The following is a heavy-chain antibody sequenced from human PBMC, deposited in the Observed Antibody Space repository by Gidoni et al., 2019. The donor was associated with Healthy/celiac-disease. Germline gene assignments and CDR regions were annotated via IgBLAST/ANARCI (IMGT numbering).Heavy chain of an antibody. CDR3: ARDPFVVGATNWGVVGWFDP. Sequence: QVQLVESGGGVVQPGRSLRLSCAASGFTFSSYAMHWVRQAPGKGLEWVAVISYDGSNKYYAESVKGRFTISRDNSKNTLYLQMNSLRAEDTAVYYCARDPFVVGATNWGVVGWFDPWGQGTLVTVSS. D-gene: IGHD1-26*01. V-gene: IGHV3-30-3*01. CDR1: GFTFSSYA. J-gene: IGHJ5*02. CDR2: ISYDGSNK.